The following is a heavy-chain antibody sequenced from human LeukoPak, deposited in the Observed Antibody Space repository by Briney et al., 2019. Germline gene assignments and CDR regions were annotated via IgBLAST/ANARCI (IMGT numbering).Heavy chain of an antibody. D-gene: IGHD6-6*01. CDR1: GGSISSSSYY. V-gene: IGHV4-39*01. CDR2: IYYSGST. CDR3: ARGTWSSSIDY. Sequence: ASETLSLTCTVSGGSISSSSYYWGWIRQPPGKGLEWIGSIYYSGSTYCNPSLKSRVTISVDTSKNQFSLKLSSVTAADTAVYYCARGTWSSSIDYWGQGTLVTVSS. J-gene: IGHJ4*02.